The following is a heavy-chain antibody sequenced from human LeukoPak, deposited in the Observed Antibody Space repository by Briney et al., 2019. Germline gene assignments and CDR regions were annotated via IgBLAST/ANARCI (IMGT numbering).Heavy chain of an antibody. V-gene: IGHV1-8*01. J-gene: IGHJ4*02. CDR1: GYTFTSYD. CDR2: MNPNSGNT. Sequence: ASVKVSCKASGYTFTSYDINWVRQATGQGLEWMGWMNPNSGNTGYAQKFQGRVTMTRNTSISTAYMELSSLRSEDTAVYYCARVTVVTGSFDYWGQGTLVTVSS. D-gene: IGHD4-23*01. CDR3: ARVTVVTGSFDY.